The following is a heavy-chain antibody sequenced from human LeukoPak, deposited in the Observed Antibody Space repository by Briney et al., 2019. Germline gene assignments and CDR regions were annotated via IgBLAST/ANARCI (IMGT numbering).Heavy chain of an antibody. Sequence: QPGGSLRLSCAASGFTVSSNYMSWVRQAPGKGLEWVSVIYSSGSTYYADSVKGRFTISRDNSKNTLYLQMNSLRAEDTAVYYCASGSGSYRTPYYYMDVWGTGTTVTVSS. CDR3: ASGSGSYRTPYYYMDV. D-gene: IGHD3-10*01. J-gene: IGHJ6*03. CDR2: IYSSGST. V-gene: IGHV3-53*01. CDR1: GFTVSSNY.